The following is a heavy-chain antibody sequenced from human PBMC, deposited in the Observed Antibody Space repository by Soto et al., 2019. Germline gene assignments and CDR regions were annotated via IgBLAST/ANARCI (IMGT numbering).Heavy chain of an antibody. CDR3: ARVPGP. J-gene: IGHJ5*02. CDR2: IYHSGST. V-gene: IGHV4-30-2*01. CDR1: GGSISSGGYS. D-gene: IGHD3-10*01. Sequence: QLQLQESGSGLVKPSQTLSLTCAVSGGSISSGGYSWSWIRQPPGKGLEWIGYIYHSGSTYYNPSPXGXXTLAVDRSKNRFSLKLSSVTAADTAVYYCARVPGPWGQGTLVTVSS.